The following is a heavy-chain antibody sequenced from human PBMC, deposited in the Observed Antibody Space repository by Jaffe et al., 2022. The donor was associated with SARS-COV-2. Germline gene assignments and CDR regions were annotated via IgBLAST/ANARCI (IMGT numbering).Heavy chain of an antibody. J-gene: IGHJ4*02. CDR1: GGSISSYY. D-gene: IGHD3-10*01. Sequence: QVQLQESGPGLVKPSETLSLTCTVSGGSISSYYWSWIRQPPGKGLEWIGYIYYSGSTNYNPSLKSRVTISVDTSKNQFSLKLSSVTAADTAVYYCARGRAYYYGSGSYAFDYWGQGTLVTVSS. V-gene: IGHV4-59*01. CDR2: IYYSGST. CDR3: ARGRAYYYGSGSYAFDY.